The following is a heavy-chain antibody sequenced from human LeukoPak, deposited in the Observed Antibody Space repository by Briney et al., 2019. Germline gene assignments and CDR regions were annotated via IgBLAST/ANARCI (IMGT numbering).Heavy chain of an antibody. D-gene: IGHD3-22*01. CDR2: IIPIFGTA. V-gene: IGHV1-69*13. CDR3: ARKEHYYDSSGYSY. J-gene: IGHJ4*02. Sequence: SVKVSCKASGGTFSSYAISWVRQAPGQGLEWMGGIIPIFGTANYAQKFQGRVTITADESTSTAYMELSSLRYEDTAVYYCARKEHYYDSSGYSYWGQGTLVTVSS. CDR1: GGTFSSYA.